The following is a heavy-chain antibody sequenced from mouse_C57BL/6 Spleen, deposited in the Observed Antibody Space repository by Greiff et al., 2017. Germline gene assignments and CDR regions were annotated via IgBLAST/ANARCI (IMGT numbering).Heavy chain of an antibody. CDR3: VRLDSSGPNYYAMDY. Sequence: EVQLVESGGGLVQPKGSLKLSCAASGFSFNTYAMNWVRQAPGKGLEWVARIRSKSNNYATYYADSVKDRFTISRDDSESMLYLQMNNLKTEDTAMYYCVRLDSSGPNYYAMDYWGQGTSVTVSS. CDR2: IRSKSNNYAT. CDR1: GFSFNTYA. V-gene: IGHV10-1*01. D-gene: IGHD3-2*02. J-gene: IGHJ4*01.